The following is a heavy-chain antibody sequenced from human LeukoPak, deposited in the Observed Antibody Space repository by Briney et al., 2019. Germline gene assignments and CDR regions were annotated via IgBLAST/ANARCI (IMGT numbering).Heavy chain of an antibody. J-gene: IGHJ2*01. Sequence: SETLSLTCAVDGGTFTDFYWAWIRQPPGKGLEWIGEINHSGSTNYSPSLKSRVTISLDTSKNQFFLRLTSVTAAYTAVYYCAREDWYFDLWGRGTLVTVSS. CDR3: AREDWYFDL. CDR2: INHSGST. V-gene: IGHV4-34*01. CDR1: GGTFTDFY.